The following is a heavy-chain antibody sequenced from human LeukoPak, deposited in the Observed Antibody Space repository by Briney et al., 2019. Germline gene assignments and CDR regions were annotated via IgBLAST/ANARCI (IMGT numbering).Heavy chain of an antibody. CDR2: IKSKTDGGTT. V-gene: IGHV3-15*01. CDR1: GFTFSNAW. CDR3: TTGPRGYGDYVFDY. Sequence: GGSLRLSCAASGFTFSNAWMSWVRQAPGKGLEWVGRIKSKTDGGTTDYAAPVKGRFTISRDDSKNTLYLQMNSLKTEDTAVYYCTTGPRGYGDYVFDYWGRGTLGTVSA. D-gene: IGHD4-17*01. J-gene: IGHJ4*02.